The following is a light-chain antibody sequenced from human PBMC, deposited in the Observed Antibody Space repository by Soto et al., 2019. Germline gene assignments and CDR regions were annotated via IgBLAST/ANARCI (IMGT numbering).Light chain of an antibody. V-gene: IGKV1-27*01. Sequence: DIQMPQSPSSLSASVGDRVAITCRASQGISNYLAWLQKRPRKVPKFLIYAASTLQSGVPSRFSGSGSGTDFTLTISSLQPEDVATYYCQKYNSAPFTFGPGTKVDIK. CDR1: QGISNY. CDR3: QKYNSAPFT. J-gene: IGKJ3*01. CDR2: AAS.